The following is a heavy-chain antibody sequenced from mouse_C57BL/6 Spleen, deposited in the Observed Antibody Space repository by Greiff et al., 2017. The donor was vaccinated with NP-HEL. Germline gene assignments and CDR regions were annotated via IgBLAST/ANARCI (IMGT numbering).Heavy chain of an antibody. J-gene: IGHJ2*01. V-gene: IGHV1-39*01. CDR1: GYSFTDYN. Sequence: QLQQSGPELVKPGASVKISCKASGYSFTDYNMNWVKQSNGKSLEWIGVINPNYGTTSYNQKFKGKATLTVDQSSSTAYMQLNSLTSEDSAVEEWERRGGRKTVLDYWGQGTTLTVYS. D-gene: IGHD1-1*01. CDR3: ERRGGRKTVLDY. CDR2: INPNYGTT.